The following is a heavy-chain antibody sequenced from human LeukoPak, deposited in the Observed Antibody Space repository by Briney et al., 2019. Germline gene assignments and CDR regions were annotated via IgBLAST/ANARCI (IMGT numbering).Heavy chain of an antibody. D-gene: IGHD6-19*01. CDR1: GYTFTSYY. V-gene: IGHV1-46*01. CDR3: ARGGGYSSVYYYYYMDV. CDR2: INPSGGST. Sequence: ASVKVSCKASGYTFTSYYMHWVRQAPGQGLEWMGIINPSGGSTSYAQKFQGRVTMTRDMSTSTVYMQLSSLRSEDTAVYYCARGGGYSSVYYYYYMDVWGKGTTVTVSS. J-gene: IGHJ6*03.